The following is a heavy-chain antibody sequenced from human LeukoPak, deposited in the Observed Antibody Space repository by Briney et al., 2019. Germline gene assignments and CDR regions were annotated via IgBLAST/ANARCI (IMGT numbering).Heavy chain of an antibody. J-gene: IGHJ6*03. V-gene: IGHV3-20*04. Sequence: PGGSLRLSCAASEFTFDDYGMSWVRQAPGKELEWVSGINWNGGSTGYADSVKGRFTISRDNAKNSLYLQMNSLRAEDTALYYCARHYYDSSGYYHYYYYYYMDVWGKGTTVTVSS. CDR2: INWNGGST. CDR1: EFTFDDYG. D-gene: IGHD3-22*01. CDR3: ARHYYDSSGYYHYYYYYYMDV.